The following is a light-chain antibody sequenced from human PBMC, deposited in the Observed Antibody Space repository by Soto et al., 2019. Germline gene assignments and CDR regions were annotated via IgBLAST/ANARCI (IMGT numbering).Light chain of an antibody. J-gene: IGKJ4*01. V-gene: IGKV3-15*01. CDR3: QQYNNWVS. CDR1: QSVNSN. CDR2: GAS. Sequence: EIVMTQSPATLSVSPGEGVTLSCRASQSVNSNLAWYQQKPGQVPRVLIYGASTRATGIPARFSGSGSGTEFTLTISSLQCGDFAVYYCQQYNNWVSFGGGTKVEIK.